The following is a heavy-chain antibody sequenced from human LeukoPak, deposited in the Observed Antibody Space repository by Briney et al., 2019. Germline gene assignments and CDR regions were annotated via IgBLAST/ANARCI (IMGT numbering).Heavy chain of an antibody. D-gene: IGHD6-6*01. CDR2: IKQDGSEK. V-gene: IGHV3-7*01. J-gene: IGHJ4*02. Sequence: GGSLRLSCAASGFTFSTYWTSWVRQAPGKGLEWVANIKQDGSEKYYVDSVKGRFTISRDNAKNSLYLQMNSLRAEDTAVYYCARVYSSSSGRALDYWGQGTLVTVSS. CDR1: GFTFSTYW. CDR3: ARVYSSSSGRALDY.